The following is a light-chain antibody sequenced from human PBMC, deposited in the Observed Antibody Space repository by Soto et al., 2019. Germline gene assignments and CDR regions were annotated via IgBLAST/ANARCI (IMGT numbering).Light chain of an antibody. CDR2: AAC. V-gene: IGKV3-20*01. CDR1: QSLSSNY. Sequence: EIELTQSPGTLSLSPGERVTLSCRASQSLSSNYLAWYQQKPGQAPRLLIYAACSRGTGIPDRFSGSGSGTDFTLTISRLEPEDFAVYYCQRYSGSAGTFGGGTKVEIK. J-gene: IGKJ4*02. CDR3: QRYSGSAGT.